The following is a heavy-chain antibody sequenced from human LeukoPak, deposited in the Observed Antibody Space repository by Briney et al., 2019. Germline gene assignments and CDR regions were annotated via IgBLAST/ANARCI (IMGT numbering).Heavy chain of an antibody. J-gene: IGHJ4*02. D-gene: IGHD5-18*01. V-gene: IGHV5-51*01. CDR3: AIRGYGYGGIYYFDY. CDR1: GYSFTSYW. CDR2: IYPGDSDT. Sequence: GESLKISCKGSGYSFTSYWIGWVRQMPGKGLEWMGIIYPGDSDTRYSPSFQGQVTISADKSISTAYLQWSSLKASDTAMYYCAIRGYGYGGIYYFDYWGQGTLVTVSS.